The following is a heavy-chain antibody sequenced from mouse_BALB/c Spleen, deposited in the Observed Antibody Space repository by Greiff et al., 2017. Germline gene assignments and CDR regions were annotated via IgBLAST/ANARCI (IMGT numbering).Heavy chain of an antibody. Sequence: EVKLMESGGGLVQPGGSRKLSCAASGFTFSSFGMHWVRQAPEKGLEWVTYISSGSSTIYYADTVKGRFTISRDNPKNTLFLQMTSLRSEDTAMYYCAREGSMITTWFAYWGQGTLVTVSA. CDR3: AREGSMITTWFAY. J-gene: IGHJ3*01. CDR1: GFTFSSFG. CDR2: ISSGSSTI. D-gene: IGHD2-4*01. V-gene: IGHV5-17*02.